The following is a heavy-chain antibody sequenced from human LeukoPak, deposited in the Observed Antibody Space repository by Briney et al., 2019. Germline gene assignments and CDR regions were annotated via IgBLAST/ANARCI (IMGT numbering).Heavy chain of an antibody. J-gene: IGHJ4*02. CDR1: GYTFTSYG. CDR3: ARDLSSSWPHYFDY. CDR2: ISAYNSNT. D-gene: IGHD6-13*01. V-gene: IGHV1-18*01. Sequence: ASVKVSCKASGYTFTSYGISWVRQAPGQGLEWMGWISAYNSNTNYAQKLQGRVTMTTDTSTSTAYMELRSLRSDDTAVYYCARDLSSSWPHYFDYWGQGTLVTVSS.